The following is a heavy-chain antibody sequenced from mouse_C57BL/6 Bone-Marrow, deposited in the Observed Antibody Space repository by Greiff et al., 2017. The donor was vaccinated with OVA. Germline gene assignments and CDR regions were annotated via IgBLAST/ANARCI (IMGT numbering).Heavy chain of an antibody. Sequence: QVQLQQPGAELVRPGSSVQLSCKASGYTFTSYWMHWVKQRPIQGLEWIGNIDPSDSETHYNQKFKDKATLTVDKSSSTAYMQLSSLTSEDSAVYYCARFDGHWYFDVWGTGTTVTVSS. CDR2: IDPSDSET. V-gene: IGHV1-52*01. CDR3: ARFDGHWYFDV. CDR1: GYTFTSYW. D-gene: IGHD2-3*01. J-gene: IGHJ1*03.